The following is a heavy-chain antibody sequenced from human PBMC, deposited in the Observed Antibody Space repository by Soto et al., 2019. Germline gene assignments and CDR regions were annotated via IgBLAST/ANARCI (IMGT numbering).Heavy chain of an antibody. D-gene: IGHD2-2*01. CDR3: ARVSNQDIVVTRGYYGMDV. CDR2: IYYSGST. Sequence: SSETLSLTCTVSGGSISSGGYYWSWIRQHPGKGLEWIGYIYYSGSTYYNPSLKSRVTISVDTSKNQFSLKLSSVTAADTAVYYCARVSNQDIVVTRGYYGMDVWGQGTTVTVSS. J-gene: IGHJ6*02. V-gene: IGHV4-31*03. CDR1: GGSISSGGYY.